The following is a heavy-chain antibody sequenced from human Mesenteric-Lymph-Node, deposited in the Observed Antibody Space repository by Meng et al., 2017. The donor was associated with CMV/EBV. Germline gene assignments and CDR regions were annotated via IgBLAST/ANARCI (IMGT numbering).Heavy chain of an antibody. CDR3: ARVSRYCSGGSCYGLYYFDY. CDR1: FSGCY. CDR2: INHSGST. V-gene: IGHV4-34*01. Sequence: FSGCYWSWIRQPPGRGLEWIGEINHSGSTNYNPSLKSRVTISVDTSKNQFSLKLSSVTAADTAVYYCARVSRYCSGGSCYGLYYFDYWGQGTLVTVSS. D-gene: IGHD2-15*01. J-gene: IGHJ4*02.